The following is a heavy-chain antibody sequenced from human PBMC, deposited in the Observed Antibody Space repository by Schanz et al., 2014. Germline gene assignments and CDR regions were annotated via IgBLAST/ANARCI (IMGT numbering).Heavy chain of an antibody. CDR3: AKDGPGGSGSYSADGGMDV. CDR2: VSSDGNND. D-gene: IGHD3-10*01. J-gene: IGHJ6*02. V-gene: IGHV3-33*05. CDR1: GFTFSSYA. Sequence: VQLLESGGGLVQPGGSLRLSCAASGFTFSSYAMSWVRQAPGKGLEWVALVSSDGNNDYYTDSVKGRFTISRDNSKSTLYLQMNSLRAEDTAVYYCAKDGPGGSGSYSADGGMDVWGQGTTVTVSS.